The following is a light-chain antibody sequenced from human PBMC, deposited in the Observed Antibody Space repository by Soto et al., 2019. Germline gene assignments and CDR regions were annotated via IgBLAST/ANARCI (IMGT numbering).Light chain of an antibody. CDR1: QSLGTTV. V-gene: IGKV3-20*01. Sequence: EIVLTQSPGTLSLSPCKRATLSCRASQSLGTTVLVWYQQRSRQPPRLVIHGTFSTACGIPARFSGSGSGSDFTLVISRLEPEDCAVYYCQQYGSFPYTFGRGKRLEI. J-gene: IGKJ5*01. CDR2: GTF. CDR3: QQYGSFPYT.